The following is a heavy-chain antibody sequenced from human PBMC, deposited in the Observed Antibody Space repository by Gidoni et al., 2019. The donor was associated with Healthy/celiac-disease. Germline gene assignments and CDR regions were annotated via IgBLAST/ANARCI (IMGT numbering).Heavy chain of an antibody. CDR2: IYYSGST. V-gene: IGHV4-31*03. CDR3: ARDQGYSYGYPRIGDYYYYGMDV. J-gene: IGHJ6*02. D-gene: IGHD5-18*01. Sequence: QVQLQESGPGLVKPSQTLSLTCTVSGGPISSGGSYCSGIRQDPGKGLEWIGYIYYSGSTYYNPSLKSRVTISVDTSKNQFSLKLSSVTAADTAVYYCARDQGYSYGYPRIGDYYYYGMDVWGQGTTVTVSS. CDR1: GGPISSGGSY.